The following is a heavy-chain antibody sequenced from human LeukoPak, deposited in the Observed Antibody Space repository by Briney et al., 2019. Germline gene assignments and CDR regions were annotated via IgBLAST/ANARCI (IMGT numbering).Heavy chain of an antibody. D-gene: IGHD3-9*01. V-gene: IGHV3-64*01. CDR1: GFTFSFYT. J-gene: IGHJ4*02. Sequence: GGSLRLSCATSGFTFSFYTMHWVRQAPGKGLESVSAISANGDSTYYLNSVRDRFIISRDDSKNTLNLQMGSLRVEDTAVYYCARARHGILTGYYLDYWGQGTLVTVSS. CDR3: ARARHGILTGYYLDY. CDR2: ISANGDST.